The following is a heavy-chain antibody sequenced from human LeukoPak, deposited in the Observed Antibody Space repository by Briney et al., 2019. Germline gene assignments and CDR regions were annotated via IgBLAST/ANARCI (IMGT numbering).Heavy chain of an antibody. CDR2: ISYDGSYK. D-gene: IGHD1-26*01. J-gene: IGHJ4*02. Sequence: GGSLRLSCAASGFTFSNYAIHWVRQAPGKGLEWVAVISYDGSYKYYAESVRGRFTISRDNSKNTLYLQMNSLRAEDTAVYYCASKGSSGSYYYWGQGTLVTVSS. V-gene: IGHV3-30-3*01. CDR3: ASKGSSGSYYY. CDR1: GFTFSNYA.